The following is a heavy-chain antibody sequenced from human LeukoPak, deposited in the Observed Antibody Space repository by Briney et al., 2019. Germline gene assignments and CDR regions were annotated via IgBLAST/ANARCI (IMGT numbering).Heavy chain of an antibody. CDR2: ISSSGSTI. Sequence: GGSLRLSCAASGFKFSSYNMNWVRQAPGKGLEWVSYISSSGSTIYYADSVKGRFTISRDNAKNSLYLQMNSLRAEDTAVYYCAREMATAHDAFDIWGQGTMVTVSS. D-gene: IGHD5-24*01. CDR3: AREMATAHDAFDI. CDR1: GFKFSSYN. J-gene: IGHJ3*02. V-gene: IGHV3-48*04.